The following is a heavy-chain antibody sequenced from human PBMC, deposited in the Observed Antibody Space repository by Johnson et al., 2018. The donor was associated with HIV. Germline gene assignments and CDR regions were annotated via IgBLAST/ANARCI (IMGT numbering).Heavy chain of an antibody. V-gene: IGHV3-30-3*01. D-gene: IGHD3-3*01. Sequence: QVQLVESGGGVVQPGRSLRLSCAASGFTFSSYAMHWVRQAPGKGLEWVAVISYDGSNKYYADSVKGRFTISRDESRNTLYLQMNSLKTEDTGVYYCTTGTLFFQGSGYTTTYDAFDIWGQGTMVIVSS. CDR3: TTGTLFFQGSGYTTTYDAFDI. J-gene: IGHJ3*02. CDR2: ISYDGSNK. CDR1: GFTFSSYA.